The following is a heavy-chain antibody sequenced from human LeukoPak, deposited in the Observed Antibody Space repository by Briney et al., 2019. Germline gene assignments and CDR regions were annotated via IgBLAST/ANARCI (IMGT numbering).Heavy chain of an antibody. V-gene: IGHV4-34*01. CDR3: ARRGNWNDNRGY. CDR1: GESFSGYY. J-gene: IGHJ4*02. CDR2: INHSGST. D-gene: IGHD1-1*01. Sequence: SETLSLTCAVYGESFSGYYWSWIRQPPGKGLEWIGEINHSGSTNYNPSLKSRVTISVDTSKNQFSLKLSSVTAADTAVYYCARRGNWNDNRGYWGQGTLVTVSS.